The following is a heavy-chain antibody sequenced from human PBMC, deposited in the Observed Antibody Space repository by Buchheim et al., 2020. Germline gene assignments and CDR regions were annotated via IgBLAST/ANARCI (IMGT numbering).Heavy chain of an antibody. V-gene: IGHV4-39*01. Sequence: QLQLQESGPGLVKPSETLSLTCTVSGGSISSSSYYWGWIRQPPGKGLEWIGSIYYSGSTYYNPSLKSRVTISVDPSKNQFSLKLSAVTAADTAVYYCARRVRRTGTPNWFDPWGQGTL. D-gene: IGHD1-7*01. J-gene: IGHJ5*02. CDR1: GGSISSSSYY. CDR2: IYYSGST. CDR3: ARRVRRTGTPNWFDP.